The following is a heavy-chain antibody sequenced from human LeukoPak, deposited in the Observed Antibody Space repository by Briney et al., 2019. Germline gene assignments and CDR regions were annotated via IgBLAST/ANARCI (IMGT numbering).Heavy chain of an antibody. D-gene: IGHD3-22*01. J-gene: IGHJ4*02. Sequence: GASVKVSCKASGDTFSSYAISWVRQAPGQGLEWMGRIIPILGIANYAQKFQGRVTITADKSTSTAYMELSSLRSEDTAVYYCARDSGSTYYYDSSGYYGYYFDYWGQGTLVTVSS. V-gene: IGHV1-69*04. CDR2: IIPILGIA. CDR1: GDTFSSYA. CDR3: ARDSGSTYYYDSSGYYGYYFDY.